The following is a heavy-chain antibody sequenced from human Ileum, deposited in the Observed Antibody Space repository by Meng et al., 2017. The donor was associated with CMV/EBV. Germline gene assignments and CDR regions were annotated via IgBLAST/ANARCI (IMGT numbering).Heavy chain of an antibody. Sequence: CKTSEYSFITYGINWVRQAPGQRLEWMGWINTNTGNPTYAQDFTGRFVFSLDTSVSTTYLQINSLRTEDSAVYYCTRGDGDHSSKFDYWGQGTLVTVSS. CDR1: EYSFITYG. CDR2: INTNTGNP. J-gene: IGHJ4*02. V-gene: IGHV7-4-1*02. D-gene: IGHD5-24*01. CDR3: TRGDGDHSSKFDY.